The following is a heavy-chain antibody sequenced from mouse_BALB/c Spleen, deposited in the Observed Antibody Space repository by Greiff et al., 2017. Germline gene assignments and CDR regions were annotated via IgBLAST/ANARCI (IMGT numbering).Heavy chain of an antibody. D-gene: IGHD2-3*01. Sequence: EVQLQQSGAELVKPGASVKLSCTASGFNIKDPYMHWVKQRPEQGLEWIGRIDPANGNTKYDPKFQGKATITADTSSNTAYLQLSSLTSEDTAVYYCARTDGYYGDAMDYWGQGTSVTVSS. V-gene: IGHV14-3*02. CDR1: GFNIKDPY. CDR2: IDPANGNT. J-gene: IGHJ4*01. CDR3: ARTDGYYGDAMDY.